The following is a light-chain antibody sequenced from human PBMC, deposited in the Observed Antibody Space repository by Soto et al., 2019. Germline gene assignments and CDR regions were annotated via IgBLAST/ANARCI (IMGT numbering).Light chain of an antibody. CDR3: ETWGTGIVV. CDR1: SGHSNYA. CDR2: LNSDGSH. V-gene: IGLV4-69*01. J-gene: IGLJ2*01. Sequence: QSVLTQSPSASASLGASVKLTCTLSSGHSNYAIAWHQQQSEKGPRYLMKLNSDGSHSKGDGLPDRFSGSSSGAERCLAISSLQSEDEADYYCETWGTGIVVFGGGTKRTVL.